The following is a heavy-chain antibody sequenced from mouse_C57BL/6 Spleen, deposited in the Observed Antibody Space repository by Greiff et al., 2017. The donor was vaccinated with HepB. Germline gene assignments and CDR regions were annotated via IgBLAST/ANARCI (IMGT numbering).Heavy chain of an antibody. CDR1: GYTFTSYW. CDR2: IDPSDSET. Sequence: QVQLQQPGAELVRPGSSVKLSCKASGYTFTSYWMHWVKQRPIQGLEWIGNIDPSDSETHYNQKFKDKATLTVDKSSSTAYMQLSSLTSEDSAVYYCARGNYGSSEDYWGQGTTLTVSS. CDR3: ARGNYGSSEDY. D-gene: IGHD1-1*01. J-gene: IGHJ2*01. V-gene: IGHV1-52*01.